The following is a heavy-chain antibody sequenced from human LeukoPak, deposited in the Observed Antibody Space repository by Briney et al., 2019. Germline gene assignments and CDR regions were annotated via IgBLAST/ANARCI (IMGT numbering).Heavy chain of an antibody. J-gene: IGHJ4*02. Sequence: GGSLRLSCAASGFTFSSYWMSWVRQAPGKGLEWVANIKQDGSEKYYVDSVKGRFTISRDNAKNSLYLQMNSLRAEDTAVYYCARDGPAAIPTRVYWGQGTLVTVSS. V-gene: IGHV3-7*01. CDR2: IKQDGSEK. D-gene: IGHD2-2*02. CDR3: ARDGPAAIPTRVY. CDR1: GFTFSSYW.